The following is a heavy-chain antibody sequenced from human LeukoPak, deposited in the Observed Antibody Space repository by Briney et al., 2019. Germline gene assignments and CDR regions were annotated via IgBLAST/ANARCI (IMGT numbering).Heavy chain of an antibody. D-gene: IGHD5-24*01. V-gene: IGHV4-39*07. CDR1: GGSISSSSYY. CDR3: ARLEMATLWGYAFDI. CDR2: IYYSGSP. J-gene: IGHJ3*02. Sequence: PSETLSLTCTVSGGSISSSSYYWGWIRQPPGKGLEWIGSIYYSGSPNYNPSLKSRVTISVDTSKNQFSLKLSSVTAADTAVYYCARLEMATLWGYAFDIWGQGTMVTVSS.